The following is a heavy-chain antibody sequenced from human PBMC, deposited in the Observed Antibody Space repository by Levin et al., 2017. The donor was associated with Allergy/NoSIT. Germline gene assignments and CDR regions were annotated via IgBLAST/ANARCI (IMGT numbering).Heavy chain of an antibody. V-gene: IGHV4-59*08. CDR2: IYYSGST. CDR3: ARLSGAAAAHNWFDP. Sequence: GSLRLSCTVSGGSISSYSYWSWIRQPPGKGLEWLGYIYYSGSTNYNPSLKSRVTISVDTSKNQFSLKLSSVTAADTAVYFCARLSGAAAAHNWFDPWGQGTLVTVSS. D-gene: IGHD6-13*01. CDR1: GGSISSYSY. J-gene: IGHJ5*02.